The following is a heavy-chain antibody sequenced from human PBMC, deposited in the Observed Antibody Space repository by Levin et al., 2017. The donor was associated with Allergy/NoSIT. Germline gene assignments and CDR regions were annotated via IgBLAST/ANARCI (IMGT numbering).Heavy chain of an antibody. J-gene: IGHJ6*02. CDR3: ASRGYYYGTHYYYYGMDV. D-gene: IGHD3-10*01. V-gene: IGHV1-24*01. Sequence: GESLKISCKVSGYTLTELSMHWVRQAPGKGLEWMGGFDPEDGETIYAQKFQGRVTMTEDTSTDTAYMELSSLRSEDTAVYYCASRGYYYGTHYYYYGMDVWGQGTTVTVSS. CDR1: GYTLTELS. CDR2: FDPEDGET.